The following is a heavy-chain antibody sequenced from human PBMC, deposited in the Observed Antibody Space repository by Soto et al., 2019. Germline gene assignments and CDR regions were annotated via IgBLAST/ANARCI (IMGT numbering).Heavy chain of an antibody. J-gene: IGHJ6*02. Sequence: GGSLRLSCAASGFTFSNYWMHWVRQAPGKGLMWVSRINSDGTTTAYADSVKGRCTISRDNAKNTLYLHMNSLSAEDTAVYYCARDSYYDFWSGYYKVRDSYYYYGMDVWGQGTTVTVSS. CDR3: ARDSYYDFWSGYYKVRDSYYYYGMDV. CDR2: INSDGTTT. V-gene: IGHV3-74*01. CDR1: GFTFSNYW. D-gene: IGHD3-3*01.